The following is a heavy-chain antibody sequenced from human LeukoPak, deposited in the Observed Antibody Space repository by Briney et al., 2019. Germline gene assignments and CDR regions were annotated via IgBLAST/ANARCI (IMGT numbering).Heavy chain of an antibody. CDR1: GFTFSSYS. Sequence: GGSLRLSCAASGFTFSSYSMNWVRQAPGKGLEWVSYISSSSSTIYYADSVKGRFTISRDNAKNSLYLQMNSLRAEDTAVYYCARDMVRGVAIRWGQGTLVTVSS. CDR3: ARDMVRGVAIR. V-gene: IGHV3-48*01. CDR2: ISSSSSTI. D-gene: IGHD3-10*01. J-gene: IGHJ4*02.